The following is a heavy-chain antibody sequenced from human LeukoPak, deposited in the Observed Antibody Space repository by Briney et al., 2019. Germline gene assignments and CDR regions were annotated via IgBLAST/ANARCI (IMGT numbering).Heavy chain of an antibody. Sequence: SETLSLTCTVSGGSVRRGNYYWTWIRQPAGSGPEWIGRIYTSGTTDYNPSLRTRVTISVDASRNQFSLNLSSVTAADTAVYYCARWSGSVTARNYYYYMDVWGEGTTVTVSS. CDR3: ARWSGSVTARNYYYYMDV. J-gene: IGHJ6*03. CDR1: GGSVRRGNYY. CDR2: IYTSGTT. D-gene: IGHD6-6*01. V-gene: IGHV4-61*02.